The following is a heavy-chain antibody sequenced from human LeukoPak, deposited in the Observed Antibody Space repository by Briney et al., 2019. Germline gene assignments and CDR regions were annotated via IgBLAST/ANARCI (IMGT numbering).Heavy chain of an antibody. CDR2: ITRDGSST. D-gene: IGHD3-16*01. CDR1: GFTFSSSW. V-gene: IGHV3-74*01. CDR3: ARDPGYETWSPFWGGMDV. J-gene: IGHJ6*04. Sequence: GGSLRLSCAASGFTFSSSWMHWVRQAPGKGLVWVSRITRDGSSTTYADSVKGRFTTSRDNAKNTLYLQMDSLRDDDRAVYYCARDPGYETWSPFWGGMDVWGNGTTVIVSS.